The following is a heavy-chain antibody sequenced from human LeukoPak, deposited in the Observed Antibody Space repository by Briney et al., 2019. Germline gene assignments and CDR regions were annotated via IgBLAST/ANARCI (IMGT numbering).Heavy chain of an antibody. CDR3: ARGYSDYYYFDS. J-gene: IGHJ4*02. D-gene: IGHD4-11*01. CDR2: SNTDGSST. Sequence: GGSLRLSCAASGFTFSRHWMHWVRQAPGKGLVWVSRSNTDGSSTNYADSVKGRFTISRDNAKSTLYLQMNSLRAEDTAVYYCARGYSDYYYFDSWGQGTLVTVSS. V-gene: IGHV3-74*01. CDR1: GFTFSRHW.